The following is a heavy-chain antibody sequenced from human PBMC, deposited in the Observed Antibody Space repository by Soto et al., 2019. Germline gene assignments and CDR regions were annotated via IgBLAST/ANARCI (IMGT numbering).Heavy chain of an antibody. V-gene: IGHV4-39*01. CDR1: GGSISSSSYY. J-gene: IGHJ4*02. CDR3: ARHDEWELLRPYYFDY. D-gene: IGHD1-26*01. Sequence: SETLSLTCTVSGGSISSSSYYWGWIRQPPGKGLEWIGSIYYSGSTYYNPSLKSRVTISVDTSKNQFSLKLSSVTAADTAVYYCARHDEWELLRPYYFDYWGQGTLVTSPQ. CDR2: IYYSGST.